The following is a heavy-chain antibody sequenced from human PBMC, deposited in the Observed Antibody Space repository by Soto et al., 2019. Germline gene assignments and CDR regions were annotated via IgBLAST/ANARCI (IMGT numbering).Heavy chain of an antibody. Sequence: ASETLSLTCTVSGGSISSYYWSWIRQPPGKGLEWIGYIYYSGSTNYNPSLKSRVTISVDTSKNQFSLKLSSVTAADTAVYYCARGVVVAANQGFEYWGQGTLVTVSS. CDR3: ARGVVVAANQGFEY. J-gene: IGHJ4*02. D-gene: IGHD2-15*01. CDR1: GGSISSYY. V-gene: IGHV4-59*01. CDR2: IYYSGST.